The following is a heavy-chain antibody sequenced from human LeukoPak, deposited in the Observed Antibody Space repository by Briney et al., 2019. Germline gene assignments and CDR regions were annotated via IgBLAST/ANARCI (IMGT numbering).Heavy chain of an antibody. V-gene: IGHV4-59*01. CDR1: AASISDYY. Sequence: PSETLSLTCSVSAASISDYYWSWIRLPPGMGLEWIGYIYYSGTTNYNPSLKSRVTISKDPSKNQISLKLTSVTHADTAVYYCARGSNWFDPWGQGILVTVSS. D-gene: IGHD6-6*01. CDR2: IYYSGTT. J-gene: IGHJ5*02. CDR3: ARGSNWFDP.